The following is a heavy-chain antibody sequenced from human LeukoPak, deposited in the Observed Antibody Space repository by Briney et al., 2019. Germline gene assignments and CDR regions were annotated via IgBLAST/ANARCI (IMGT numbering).Heavy chain of an antibody. Sequence: NPSETLSLTYAVYGGSFSGYYWSWIRQPPGKGLEWIGEINHSGSTNYNPSLKRRVTISVDTSKNQFSLKLSSVTAADTAVYYCARGLGYSYGTLYWDYWGQGTLVTVSS. D-gene: IGHD5-18*01. CDR3: ARGLGYSYGTLYWDY. CDR1: GGSFSGYY. CDR2: INHSGST. J-gene: IGHJ4*01. V-gene: IGHV4-34*01.